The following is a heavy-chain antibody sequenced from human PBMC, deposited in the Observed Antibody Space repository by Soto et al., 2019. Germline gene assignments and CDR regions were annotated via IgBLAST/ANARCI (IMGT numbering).Heavy chain of an antibody. CDR3: ANDGGHGARMHMCGMDV. D-gene: IGHD2-15*01. CDR2: ISGHNGGT. Sequence: QPQLVQSGVEVKKPGASVRVTCKASGYPFINYGINWVRQAPGQGLEWMGWISGHNGGTNYVPKFRDRITMATDTSSKTAYLELRSLRSDDTAVYYCANDGGHGARMHMCGMDVWGQGTTVTVSS. V-gene: IGHV1-18*01. J-gene: IGHJ6*02. CDR1: GYPFINYG.